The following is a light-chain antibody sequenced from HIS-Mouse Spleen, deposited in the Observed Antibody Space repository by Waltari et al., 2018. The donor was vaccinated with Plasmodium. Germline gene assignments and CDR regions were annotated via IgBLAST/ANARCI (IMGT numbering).Light chain of an antibody. CDR3: QAWDSSTVV. CDR1: KLGDKY. J-gene: IGLJ2*01. CDR2: QDS. Sequence: SYELTQPPSVSVSPGQTASITCSGDKLGDKYACWYQQKTGQSPVLVIYQDSTRPSGIPERFSGSNSGNTATLTISGTQAMDEADYYCQAWDSSTVVFGGGTKLTVL. V-gene: IGLV3-1*01.